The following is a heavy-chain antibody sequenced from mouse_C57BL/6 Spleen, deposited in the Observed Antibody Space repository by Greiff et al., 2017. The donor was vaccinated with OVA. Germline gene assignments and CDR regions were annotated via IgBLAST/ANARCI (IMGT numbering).Heavy chain of an antibody. CDR3: TRSYYRD. CDR1: GYTFTDYE. Sequence: VKLMESGAELVRPGASVTLSCKASGYTFTDYEMHWVKQTPVHGLEWIGAIDPETGGTAYNQKFKGKAILTADKSSSTAYMELRSLTSEDSAVYYCTRSYYRDWGQGTLVTVSA. V-gene: IGHV1-15*01. J-gene: IGHJ3*01. CDR2: IDPETGGT. D-gene: IGHD2-12*01.